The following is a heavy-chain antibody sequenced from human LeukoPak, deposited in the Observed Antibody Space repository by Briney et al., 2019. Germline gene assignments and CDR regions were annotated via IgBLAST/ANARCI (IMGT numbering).Heavy chain of an antibody. Sequence: SETLSLTCAVYGGSFSGYYWSWICQSPGKGLEWIGEINHSGSTNYNPSLKSRVTISVDTSKKQFSLKLSSVTAADTAVYYCASDYASVAWGQGTLVTVPS. CDR3: ASDYASVA. CDR2: INHSGST. V-gene: IGHV4-34*01. J-gene: IGHJ4*02. D-gene: IGHD3-10*01. CDR1: GGSFSGYY.